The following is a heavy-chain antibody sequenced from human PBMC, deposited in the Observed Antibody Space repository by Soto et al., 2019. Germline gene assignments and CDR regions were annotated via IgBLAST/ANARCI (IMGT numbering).Heavy chain of an antibody. V-gene: IGHV1-69*12. CDR1: GGTFSSDA. CDR3: ARSSTVTTESFDY. CDR2: FVPIFGSV. D-gene: IGHD4-17*01. Sequence: QVQLVQSGAEVKKPGSSVKVSCKASGGTFSSDAISWVRQAPGQGLEWMGGFVPIFGSVNYAQKFQGRVTVTADESTSTAYMELSSLRSEDTAVYYCARSSTVTTESFDYWGQGTLVTVSS. J-gene: IGHJ4*02.